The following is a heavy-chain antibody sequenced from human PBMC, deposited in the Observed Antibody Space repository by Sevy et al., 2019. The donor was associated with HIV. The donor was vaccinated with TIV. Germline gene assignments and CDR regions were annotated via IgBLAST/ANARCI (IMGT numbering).Heavy chain of an antibody. J-gene: IGHJ6*02. V-gene: IGHV4-39*02. D-gene: IGHD6-13*01. CDR3: AREWHSSSWYDYYYGMDV. CDR2: IYYSGST. CDR1: GGSISSSSYY. Sequence: AESLSLTCTVSGGSISSSSYYWGWIRQPPGKGMEWIGSIYYSGSTYYNPSLKSRVTISVDTSKNQFSLKLSSVTAADTAVHYCAREWHSSSWYDYYYGMDVWGQGTTVPVSS.